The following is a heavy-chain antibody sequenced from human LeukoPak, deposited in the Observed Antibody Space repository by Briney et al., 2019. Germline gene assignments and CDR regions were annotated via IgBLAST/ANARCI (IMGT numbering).Heavy chain of an antibody. J-gene: IGHJ4*02. CDR3: ARDKRTGYSSGWPDY. D-gene: IGHD6-19*01. CDR1: GYTFTSYG. V-gene: IGHV1-18*01. CDR2: ISAYNGNT. Sequence: GASEKVSCKASGYTFTSYGISWVRQAPGQGLEWMGWISAYNGNTNYAQKLQGRVTMTTDTSTSTAYMELRSLRSDDTAVYYCARDKRTGYSSGWPDYWGQGTLVTVSS.